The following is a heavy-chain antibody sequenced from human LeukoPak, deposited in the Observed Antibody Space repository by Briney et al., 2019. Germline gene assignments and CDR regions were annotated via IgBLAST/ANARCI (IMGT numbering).Heavy chain of an antibody. CDR1: GFTFSDYY. D-gene: IGHD1-26*01. V-gene: IGHV3-11*01. Sequence: GGSLRLSSAASGFTFSDYYMSWIRQGPGKGLEWVSYISSRGSTIYYEDHVKGRFTISRDNAKNSLYLQMNSLRAEDTAVYYCARGQRGPFDYWGQGTLVTVSS. CDR3: ARGQRGPFDY. CDR2: ISSRGSTI. J-gene: IGHJ4*02.